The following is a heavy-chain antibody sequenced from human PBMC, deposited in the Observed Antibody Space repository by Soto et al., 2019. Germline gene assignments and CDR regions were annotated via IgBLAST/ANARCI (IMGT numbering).Heavy chain of an antibody. CDR1: GGSISSGGYY. Sequence: KPSETLSLTCTVSGGSISSGGYYWSWIRQHPGKGLEWIGYIYYSGCTYYNPSLKSRVTISVDTSKNQFSLKLSSVTAADTAVYYCAILGSSVAFDIWGQGTMVTVSS. CDR3: AILGSSVAFDI. V-gene: IGHV4-31*03. D-gene: IGHD3-22*01. CDR2: IYYSGCT. J-gene: IGHJ3*02.